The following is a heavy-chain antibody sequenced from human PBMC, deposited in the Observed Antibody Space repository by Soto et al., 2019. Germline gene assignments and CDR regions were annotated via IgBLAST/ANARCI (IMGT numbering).Heavy chain of an antibody. V-gene: IGHV1-2*02. CDR2: IYPNSGGT. CDR3: ARSYSSRKKHDAFDI. J-gene: IGHJ3*02. Sequence: ASVKVSCKASGYTFTGYYMHWVRQAPGQGLEWMGWIYPNSGGTNYAQKFQGRVTMTRDTSISTAYMELSRLRSDDTAVYYCARSYSSRKKHDAFDIWGQGTMVTVSS. D-gene: IGHD6-13*01. CDR1: GYTFTGYY.